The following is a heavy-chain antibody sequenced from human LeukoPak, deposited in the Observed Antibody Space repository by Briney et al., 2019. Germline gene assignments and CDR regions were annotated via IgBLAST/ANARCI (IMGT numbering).Heavy chain of an antibody. D-gene: IGHD6-19*01. CDR2: ISGSGGST. CDR3: ARRNSSGSSWFDY. J-gene: IGHJ4*02. V-gene: IGHV3-23*01. CDR1: GFTFSSYA. Sequence: GGSLRLSCAASGFTFSSYAMSWVRQAPGKGLGWVSAISGSGGSTYYADSVKGRFTISRDNSKNTLYLQMNSLRAEDTAVYYCARRNSSGSSWFDYWGQGTLVTVSS.